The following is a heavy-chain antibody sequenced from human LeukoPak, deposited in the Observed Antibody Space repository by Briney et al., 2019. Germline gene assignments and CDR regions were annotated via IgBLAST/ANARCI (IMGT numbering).Heavy chain of an antibody. D-gene: IGHD4-17*01. J-gene: IGHJ4*02. V-gene: IGHV3-15*01. CDR3: TTDSPHDYGDYGYGY. CDR1: GFTFSNAR. CDR2: IKSKTDGGTT. Sequence: GGSLRLSCAASGFTFSNARMSWVRQAPGKGLEWVGRIKSKTDGGTTDYAAPVKGRFTISRDDSKNTLYLQMNSLKTEDTAVYYCTTDSPHDYGDYGYGYWGQGTLVTVSS.